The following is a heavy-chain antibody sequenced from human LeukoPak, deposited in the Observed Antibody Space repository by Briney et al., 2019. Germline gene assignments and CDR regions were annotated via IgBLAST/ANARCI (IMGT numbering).Heavy chain of an antibody. J-gene: IGHJ4*02. D-gene: IGHD3-22*01. Sequence: VASVKVSCKASGYTFTSYDINWVRQATGQGLEWMGWMNPNSGNTGCAQKFQGRVTMTTDTSTSTAYMELRSLRSDDTAVYYCARDMTRYDSSGYYYIDYWGQGTLVTVSS. V-gene: IGHV1-8*02. CDR3: ARDMTRYDSSGYYYIDY. CDR1: GYTFTSYD. CDR2: MNPNSGNT.